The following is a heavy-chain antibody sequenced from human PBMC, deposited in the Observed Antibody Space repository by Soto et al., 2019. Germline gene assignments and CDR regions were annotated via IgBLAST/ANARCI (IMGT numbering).Heavy chain of an antibody. Sequence: GASVKVSFKASGYTFTSYYMHWVRQAPGQGLEWMGIINPSGGSTSYAQKFQGRVTMTRDTSTSTVYMELSSLRSEDTAVYYCARDGVEATPYYYYGMDVWGQGTTVTVSS. V-gene: IGHV1-46*01. CDR3: ARDGVEATPYYYYGMDV. D-gene: IGHD1-26*01. CDR1: GYTFTSYY. J-gene: IGHJ6*02. CDR2: INPSGGST.